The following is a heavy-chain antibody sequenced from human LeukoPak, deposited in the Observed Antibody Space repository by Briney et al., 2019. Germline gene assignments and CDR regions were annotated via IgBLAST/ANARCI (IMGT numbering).Heavy chain of an antibody. V-gene: IGHV3-7*01. CDR1: GFTFTTYW. Sequence: PGGSLRLSCAASGFTFTTYWMGWVRQAPGKGLEWVANIQQDGGAEHYADSVKGRFTISRDKAKNSLYLQLYSLRAEDTAVYYCARDAGYYVHDLWGQGTLVTVSS. CDR3: ARDAGYYVHDL. CDR2: IQQDGGAE. J-gene: IGHJ5*02. D-gene: IGHD3-10*02.